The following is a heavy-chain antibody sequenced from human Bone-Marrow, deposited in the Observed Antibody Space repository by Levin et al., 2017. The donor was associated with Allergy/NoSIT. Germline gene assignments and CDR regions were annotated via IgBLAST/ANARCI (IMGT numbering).Heavy chain of an antibody. Sequence: GGSLRLSCAASGFTFSNAWMNWVRQAPGKGLEWVGRIKSKTDGGTTDYAAPVKGRFTISRDDSKNTLYLQMNSLKTEDTAVYYCTTNLGGYNGGAFDIWGQGTMVTVSS. CDR2: IKSKTDGGTT. D-gene: IGHD5-24*01. V-gene: IGHV3-15*07. J-gene: IGHJ3*02. CDR3: TTNLGGYNGGAFDI. CDR1: GFTFSNAW.